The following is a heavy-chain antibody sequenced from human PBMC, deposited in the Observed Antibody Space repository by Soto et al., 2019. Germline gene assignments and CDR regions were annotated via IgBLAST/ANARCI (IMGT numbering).Heavy chain of an antibody. D-gene: IGHD4-17*01. CDR2: FDPEDGET. CDR1: XTLTELS. Sequence: XTLTELSMHWVRQAPGKGLEWMGGFDPEDGETIYAQKFQGRVTMTEDTSTDTAYMELSSLRSEDTAVYYCATDLMTTVTMRSYDYWGQGTLVTVSS. V-gene: IGHV1-24*01. CDR3: ATDLMTTVTMRSYDY. J-gene: IGHJ4*02.